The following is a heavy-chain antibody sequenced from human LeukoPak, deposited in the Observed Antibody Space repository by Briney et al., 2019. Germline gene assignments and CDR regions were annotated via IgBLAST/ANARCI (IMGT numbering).Heavy chain of an antibody. CDR3: ARDQTSGYRSSSSGGNDY. V-gene: IGHV1-2*06. CDR2: INPNSGGT. D-gene: IGHD6-6*01. J-gene: IGHJ4*02. Sequence: ASVKVSCKASGYTFTGYYMHWVRQAPGQGLEWMGRINPNSGGTNYAQKFQGRVTMTRDTSISTAYMELSRLRSDDTAVYYCARDQTSGYRSSSSGGNDYWGQGTLVTVSS. CDR1: GYTFTGYY.